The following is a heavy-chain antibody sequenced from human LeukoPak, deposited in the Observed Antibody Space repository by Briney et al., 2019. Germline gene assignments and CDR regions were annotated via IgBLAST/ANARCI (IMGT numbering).Heavy chain of an antibody. V-gene: IGHV3-53*01. CDR1: GFTVSSNY. CDR2: IYSGGST. CDR3: ARDRYYYYMDV. Sequence: GGSLRLSCAASGFTVSSNYMSWVRQAPGKGLEWVSVIYSGGSTYYADSVKGRFTISRDNSKNTLYLQMNSLRAEDTAVYYCARDRYYYYMDVWGKGTTVTVSS. J-gene: IGHJ6*03.